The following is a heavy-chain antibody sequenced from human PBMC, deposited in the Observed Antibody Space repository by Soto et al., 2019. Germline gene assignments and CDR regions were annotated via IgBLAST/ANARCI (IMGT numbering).Heavy chain of an antibody. V-gene: IGHV3-30-3*01. D-gene: IGHD3-10*01. CDR2: ISYDGSNK. CDR1: GFTFSSYA. J-gene: IGHJ4*02. Sequence: QVQLVESGGGVVQPGRSLRLSCAASGFTFSSYAMHWVRQAPGKGLEWVAVISYDGSNKYYADSVKGRFTISRDNSKNTLYLQMNRLRAEDTAVYYCARDRAGELWFGELCLYYWGQGTLVTVSS. CDR3: ARDRAGELWFGELCLYY.